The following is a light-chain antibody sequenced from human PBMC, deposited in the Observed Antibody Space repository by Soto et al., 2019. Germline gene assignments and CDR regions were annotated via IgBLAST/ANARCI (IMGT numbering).Light chain of an antibody. V-gene: IGKV1-39*01. J-gene: IGKJ1*01. Sequence: DIQMTQSPSSLSASVGDRVASTCRASQSISSYLNWYQQKLGKAPKLLIYAASSLQSGVPSRFSGSGSGTDFTLTISSLQPEDFATYYCQQSYSTPRTFGQGTKVDIK. CDR2: AAS. CDR1: QSISSY. CDR3: QQSYSTPRT.